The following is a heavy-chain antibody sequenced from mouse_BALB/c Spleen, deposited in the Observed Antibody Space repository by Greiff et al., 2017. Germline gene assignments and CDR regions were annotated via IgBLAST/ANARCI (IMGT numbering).Heavy chain of an antibody. Sequence: EVQLVESGGGLVKPGGSLKLSCAASGFTFSSYAMSWVRQTPEKRLEWVASISSGGSTYYPDSVKGRFTISRDNARNILYLQMSSLRSEDTAMYYCARGGGLWDYFDYWGQGTTLTVSS. J-gene: IGHJ2*01. CDR3: ARGGGLWDYFDY. CDR2: ISSGGST. CDR1: GFTFSSYA. V-gene: IGHV5-6-5*01.